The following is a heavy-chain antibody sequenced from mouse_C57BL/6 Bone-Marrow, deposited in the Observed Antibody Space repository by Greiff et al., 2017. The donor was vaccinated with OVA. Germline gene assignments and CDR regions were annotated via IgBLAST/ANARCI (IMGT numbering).Heavy chain of an antibody. D-gene: IGHD1-1*01. CDR1: GFTFSDYY. V-gene: IGHV5-16*01. CDR3: ARVYGRAMDY. CDR2: INYDGSST. J-gene: IGHJ4*01. Sequence: EVQLVESEGGLVQPGSSMKLSCTASGFTFSDYYMAWVRQVPEKGLEWVANINYDGSSTYYLDSLKSRFIISRDNAKNILYLQMSSLKSEDTATYYCARVYGRAMDYWGQGTSVTVSS.